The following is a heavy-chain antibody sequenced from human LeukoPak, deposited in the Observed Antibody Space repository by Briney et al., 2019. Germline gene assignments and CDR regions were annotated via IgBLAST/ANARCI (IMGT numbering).Heavy chain of an antibody. V-gene: IGHV3-30*18. CDR2: ISYDGRDK. CDR3: AKGPLRGTAAAIDY. CDR1: GFTFNNYG. J-gene: IGHJ4*02. Sequence: GGSLRLSCAASGFTFNNYGMHWVRQAPGKGLEWVAVISYDGRDKHYPDSVKGRFTISRDISTDTLWLQMDSLRTEDTAVYYCAKGPLRGTAAAIDYWGQGTLVTVSS. D-gene: IGHD2-2*01.